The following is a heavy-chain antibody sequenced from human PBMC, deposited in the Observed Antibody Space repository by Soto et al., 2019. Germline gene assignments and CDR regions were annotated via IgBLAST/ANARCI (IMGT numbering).Heavy chain of an antibody. Sequence: QVHLQESGPGLVKPSGTLSLTCDVSGDSISSSLWWSWVRQTPGKGLEWIGEIYHSGSINYNPSLKSRVTISADRSKNQFSLTLTAATAADTAVYYCATSQLGEYFDNWGQGTLVTVSS. CDR2: IYHSGSI. CDR1: GDSISSSLW. V-gene: IGHV4-4*02. J-gene: IGHJ4*02. D-gene: IGHD1-1*01. CDR3: ATSQLGEYFDN.